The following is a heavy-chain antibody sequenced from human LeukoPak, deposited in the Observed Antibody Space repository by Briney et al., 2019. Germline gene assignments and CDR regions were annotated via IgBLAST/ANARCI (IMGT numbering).Heavy chain of an antibody. CDR1: GLTFSSYA. J-gene: IGHJ1*01. D-gene: IGHD4-17*01. Sequence: PGGSLRLSCAASGLTFSSYAMSWVRQAPGKGLEWVSAISGRGGRTYYADSGKGRFTISRDNSKNTLYLQMNSLRAEDTAVYYCAKDYDTVTTYEYFQHWGQGTLVTVS. CDR2: ISGRGGRT. V-gene: IGHV3-23*01. CDR3: AKDYDTVTTYEYFQH.